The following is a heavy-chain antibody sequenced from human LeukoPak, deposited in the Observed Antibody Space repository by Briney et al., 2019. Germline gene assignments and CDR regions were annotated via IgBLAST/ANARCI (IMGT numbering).Heavy chain of an antibody. J-gene: IGHJ6*03. D-gene: IGHD4-23*01. CDR2: MSYDGRNK. CDR1: GFIFSNYA. V-gene: IGHV3-30*04. CDR3: AKGNGGGRFRHLYYMDV. Sequence: PGRSLRLSCEASGFIFSNYAMHWVRQAPGKGLEWAAVMSYDGRNKYYADSVKGRFTISRDDSKNTLYLQMNGLRTEDTAVYFCAKGNGGGRFRHLYYMDVWGKGTTVTVSS.